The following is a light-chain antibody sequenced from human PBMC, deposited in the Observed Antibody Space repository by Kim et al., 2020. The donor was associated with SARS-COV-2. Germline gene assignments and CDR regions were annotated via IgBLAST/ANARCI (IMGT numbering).Light chain of an antibody. Sequence: DIVMTQSPDSLAVSLGERATINCKSSQSVLYSSNNKNYLAWYQQKPGQPPKLLIYWASTRESGVPDRFSGSGSGTDFTLTISNLQAEDVAGYYCQQYYSTPCTFGQGTKLEI. J-gene: IGKJ2*02. CDR2: WAS. CDR1: QSVLYSSNNKNY. CDR3: QQYYSTPCT. V-gene: IGKV4-1*01.